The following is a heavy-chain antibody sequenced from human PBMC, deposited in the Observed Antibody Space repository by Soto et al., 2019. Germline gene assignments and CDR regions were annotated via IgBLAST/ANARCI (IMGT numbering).Heavy chain of an antibody. Sequence: GGSLRLSCTASGFTFGDYAMSWVRQAPGKGLEWVGFIRSKAYGGTTEYAASVKGRFTISRDYSKSIAYLQMNSLKTEDTAVYYCTRDKVGDPHAVDIWGQGTMVTVSS. J-gene: IGHJ3*02. D-gene: IGHD3-16*01. CDR1: GFTFGDYA. CDR3: TRDKVGDPHAVDI. CDR2: IRSKAYGGTT. V-gene: IGHV3-49*04.